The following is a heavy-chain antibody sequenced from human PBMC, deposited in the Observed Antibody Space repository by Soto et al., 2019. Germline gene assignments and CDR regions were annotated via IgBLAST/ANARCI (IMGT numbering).Heavy chain of an antibody. CDR2: VSPNGQGI. Sequence: GGSLRLSCSASGFTLGRYGMSWVRQAPGKGLEWVSAVSPNGQGIYYADSVRGRFTISRDFSKNTVFLHMDSLRAEDTAVYYCAKDRDYPRDYFHYWGQGTLVTVSS. D-gene: IGHD3-10*01. CDR3: AKDRDYPRDYFHY. CDR1: GFTLGRYG. J-gene: IGHJ4*02. V-gene: IGHV3-23*01.